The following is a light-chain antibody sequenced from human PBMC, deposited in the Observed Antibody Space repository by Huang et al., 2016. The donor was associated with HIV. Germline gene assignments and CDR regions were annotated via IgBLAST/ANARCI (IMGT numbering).Light chain of an antibody. CDR2: AAS. CDR1: QDIGNY. J-gene: IGKJ2*01. CDR3: QKYNSAPYT. V-gene: IGKV1-27*01. Sequence: DIQMTQSPSSLPTSVGDRVTITCRASQDIGNYLAWYQQTPGKVPKLLIYAASTLQSGVPSRFRGSGSGTDFTLTISSLQPEDVATYYCQKYNSAPYTFGQGTKLDI.